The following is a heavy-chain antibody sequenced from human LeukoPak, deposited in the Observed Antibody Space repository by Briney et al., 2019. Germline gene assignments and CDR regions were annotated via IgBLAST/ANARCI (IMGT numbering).Heavy chain of an antibody. Sequence: PGRSLRLSCAASGFTFSSYGMHWVRQAPGKGLEWVAVIWYDGSNKYYADSVKGRFTISRDNSKNTLYLQMSSLRAEDTAVYYCVKEHCSSTSCFYFDYWGQGTLVTVSS. J-gene: IGHJ4*02. CDR3: VKEHCSSTSCFYFDY. D-gene: IGHD2-2*01. CDR1: GFTFSSYG. V-gene: IGHV3-33*06. CDR2: IWYDGSNK.